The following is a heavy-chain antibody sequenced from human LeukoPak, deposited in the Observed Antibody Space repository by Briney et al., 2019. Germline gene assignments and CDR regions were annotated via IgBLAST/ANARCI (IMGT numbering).Heavy chain of an antibody. CDR1: GFTVGNNY. CDR2: MYSRGSS. D-gene: IGHD1-26*01. V-gene: IGHV3-66*02. Sequence: GGSLRLSCTVSGFTVGNNYMSWVRQAPGKGLEGVALMYSRGSSQYADSVRGRFTISRDSSKNTVYLQMNSLTAEDTAVYYCARGQIVGVQGDFWGQGTLVTVSS. CDR3: ARGQIVGVQGDF. J-gene: IGHJ4*02.